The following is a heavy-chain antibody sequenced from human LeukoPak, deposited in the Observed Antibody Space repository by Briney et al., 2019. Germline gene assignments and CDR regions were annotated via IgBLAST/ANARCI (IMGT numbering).Heavy chain of an antibody. D-gene: IGHD3-22*01. Sequence: ASVKVSCKASGYTFTSYGISWVRQAPGQGLEWMGWISAYNGNTNYAQKLQGRVTMTTDTSTSTAYMELRSLRSDDTAVYYCARGFLAYYYDSSGSYAFDIWGQGTMVTVSS. V-gene: IGHV1-18*01. J-gene: IGHJ3*02. CDR2: ISAYNGNT. CDR3: ARGFLAYYYDSSGSYAFDI. CDR1: GYTFTSYG.